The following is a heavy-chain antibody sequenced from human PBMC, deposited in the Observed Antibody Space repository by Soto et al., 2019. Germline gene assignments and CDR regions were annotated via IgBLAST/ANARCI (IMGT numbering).Heavy chain of an antibody. D-gene: IGHD3-22*01. CDR1: GGSISGSSYY. J-gene: IGHJ5*02. CDR2: IYYSGST. Sequence: PSETLSLTCTVSGGSISGSSYYWGWIRQPPGKGLEWIGSIYYSGSTYYNPSLKSRVTISVDTSKNQFSLKLSSVTAADTAVYYCARPLGGVVITTGGWFDPWGQGTLVTVSS. CDR3: ARPLGGVVITTGGWFDP. V-gene: IGHV4-39*01.